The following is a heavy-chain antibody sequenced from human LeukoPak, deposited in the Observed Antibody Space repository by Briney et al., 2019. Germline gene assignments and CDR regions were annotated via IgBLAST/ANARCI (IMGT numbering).Heavy chain of an antibody. CDR2: INHSGST. V-gene: IGHV4-34*01. J-gene: IGHJ4*02. CDR1: GGSFSGYY. D-gene: IGHD3-22*01. Sequence: SETLSLTCAVYGGSFSGYYWSWIRQPPGNGLEWIGEINHSGSTNYNPSLKSRVTISVDTSKNQFSLKLSSVTAADTAVYYCARGPRRSSGYYYGPTTTDYWGQGTLVTVSS. CDR3: ARGPRRSSGYYYGPTTTDY.